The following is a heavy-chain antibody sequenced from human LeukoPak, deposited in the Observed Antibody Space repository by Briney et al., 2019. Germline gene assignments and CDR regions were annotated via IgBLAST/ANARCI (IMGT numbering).Heavy chain of an antibody. Sequence: GGSLRLSCAASGFTFSSYSMSWVRQAPGKGLEWVSSISSSKTYIYYADSVKGRFTISRDNAKNSLYLQMNSLRAEDTAVYYCARDFPSDIVVVVAATDAFDIWGQGTMVTVSS. J-gene: IGHJ3*02. V-gene: IGHV3-21*01. CDR3: ARDFPSDIVVVVAATDAFDI. D-gene: IGHD2-15*01. CDR2: ISSSKTYI. CDR1: GFTFSSYS.